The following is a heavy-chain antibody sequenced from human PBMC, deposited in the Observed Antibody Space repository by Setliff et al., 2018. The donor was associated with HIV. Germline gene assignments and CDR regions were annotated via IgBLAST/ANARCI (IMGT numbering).Heavy chain of an antibody. V-gene: IGHV3-15*01. Sequence: PGGSLRLSCLASGFTFNNAWMSWVRQAPGKGLEWVGRIKSKTDGETEDYAAPVKGRFTISRDDSRSTLYLQMNSLITEDTALYYCTTAVAQNWYGSGNENYWGQGTLVTVSS. CDR2: IKSKTDGETE. CDR1: GFTFNNAW. J-gene: IGHJ4*02. CDR3: TTAVAQNWYGSGNENY. D-gene: IGHD3-10*01.